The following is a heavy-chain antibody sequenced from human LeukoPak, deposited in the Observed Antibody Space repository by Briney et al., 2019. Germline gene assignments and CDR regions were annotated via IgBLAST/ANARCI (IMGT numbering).Heavy chain of an antibody. Sequence: ASVKVSCKASGYTFTSYDINWVRQATGQGLEWMGWMNPNSGNTGYAQKFQGRVTMTRNTSISTAYMELSSLRSEDTAVYYCARVSRGIAAAGVTYYFDYWGQGTLVTVSS. D-gene: IGHD6-13*01. CDR2: MNPNSGNT. J-gene: IGHJ4*02. CDR1: GYTFTSYD. CDR3: ARVSRGIAAAGVTYYFDY. V-gene: IGHV1-8*01.